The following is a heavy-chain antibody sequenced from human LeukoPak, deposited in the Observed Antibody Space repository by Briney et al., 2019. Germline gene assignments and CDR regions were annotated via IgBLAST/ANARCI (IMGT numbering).Heavy chain of an antibody. D-gene: IGHD1-7*01. J-gene: IGHJ4*02. Sequence: SVKVSCKASGYTFTSYGISWVRQAPGQGLEWMGRIIPILGIANYAQKFQGRVAITADKSTSTAYMELSSLRSEDTAVYYCARDVGTTSGSILDYWGQGTLVTVSS. CDR2: IIPILGIA. CDR3: ARDVGTTSGSILDY. V-gene: IGHV1-69*04. CDR1: GYTFTSYG.